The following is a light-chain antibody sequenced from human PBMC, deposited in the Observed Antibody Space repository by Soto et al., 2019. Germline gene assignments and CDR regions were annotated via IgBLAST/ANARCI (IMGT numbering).Light chain of an antibody. Sequence: QSVLTQSPSASASLGASVKLTYTLSSGHSSYTIAWHQQQPEKGPRYLMTLNSDGSHSKGDGIPDRFSGSSSGAERYLSISSLQSEDEADYYCQTWGTGIEVFGGGTQLTVL. CDR2: LNSDGSH. J-gene: IGLJ3*02. V-gene: IGLV4-69*01. CDR3: QTWGTGIEV. CDR1: SGHSSYT.